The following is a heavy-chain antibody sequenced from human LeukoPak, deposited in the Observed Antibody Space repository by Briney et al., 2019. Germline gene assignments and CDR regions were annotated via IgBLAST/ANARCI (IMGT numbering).Heavy chain of an antibody. Sequence: QPGGSLRLSCAASGFHFGSYGIHWVRQAPGKGLEWVAVISHEGSQAYYADSARGRFTFSRDNSKNMVYLQMNSLRADDTAVYYCARTREQWQVLDYWGQGTLVTVSS. CDR3: ARTREQWQVLDY. V-gene: IGHV3-30*03. J-gene: IGHJ4*02. D-gene: IGHD6-19*01. CDR2: ISHEGSQA. CDR1: GFHFGSYG.